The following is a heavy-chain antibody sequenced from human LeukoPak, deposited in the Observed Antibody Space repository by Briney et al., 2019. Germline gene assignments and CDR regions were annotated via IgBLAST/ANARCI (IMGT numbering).Heavy chain of an antibody. V-gene: IGHV1-69*04. D-gene: IGHD2-2*02. CDR3: ARVQFNIVVVPAALLGAFDI. J-gene: IGHJ3*02. Sequence: GASVKVSCKASGGTFSSYAISWVRQAPGQGLEWMGRIIPILGIANYAQKFQGRVTITADKSTSTAYMELSSLRSEDTAVYYCARVQFNIVVVPAALLGAFDIWGQGTMVTVSS. CDR2: IIPILGIA. CDR1: GGTFSSYA.